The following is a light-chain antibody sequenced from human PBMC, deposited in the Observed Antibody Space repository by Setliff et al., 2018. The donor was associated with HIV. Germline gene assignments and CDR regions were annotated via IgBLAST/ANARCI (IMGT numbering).Light chain of an antibody. CDR1: SSDIGGYDY. J-gene: IGLJ1*01. Sequence: QSVLTQPASVSGSPGQSITISCTGTSSDIGGYDYVSWYQQYPGKAPKLMIYEVSNRPSGVSNRFSGSKSADTATLTISGLQAEDEADYFCSSYTSSSPLYVFGTGTKVTVL. CDR3: SSYTSSSPLYV. CDR2: EVS. V-gene: IGLV2-14*01.